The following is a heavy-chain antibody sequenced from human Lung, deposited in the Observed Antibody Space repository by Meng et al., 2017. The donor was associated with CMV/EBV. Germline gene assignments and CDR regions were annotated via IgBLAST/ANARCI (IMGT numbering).Heavy chain of an antibody. CDR1: GGPISTYY. J-gene: IGHJ5*02. CDR3: ARGFLEGVYGRRCFDP. V-gene: IGHV4-59*01. D-gene: IGHD3-10*02. CDR2: IYYSGST. Sequence: SETLSLTCSISGGPISTYYWSWLRQSPGKGLEWISYIYYSGSTKYNPSLESRVAISVDASKNQFSLKLTSVTAADTAVYYCARGFLEGVYGRRCFDPWGQGHLVTVSS.